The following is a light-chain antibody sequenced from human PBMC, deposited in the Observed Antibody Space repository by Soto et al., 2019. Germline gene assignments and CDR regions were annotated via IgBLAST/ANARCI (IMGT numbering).Light chain of an antibody. Sequence: EIVLTQSPATLSLSPGERATLSCRASQNVKSYLAWYQQKPGQPPRLLIYDASTRATGIPARFSGSGSGTDFTLTISSLEPEEFAVYYCQQRINWPPLTFGGGTKVEIK. CDR3: QQRINWPPLT. V-gene: IGKV3-11*01. CDR1: QNVKSY. J-gene: IGKJ4*01. CDR2: DAS.